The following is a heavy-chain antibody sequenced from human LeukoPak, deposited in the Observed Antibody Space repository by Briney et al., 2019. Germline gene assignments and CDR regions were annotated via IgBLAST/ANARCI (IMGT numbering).Heavy chain of an antibody. CDR2: IYTSGST. V-gene: IGHV4-4*07. Sequence: SETLSLTCTVSGGSISSYYWSWIRQPAGKGLEWIGRIYTSGSTNYNPSLKSRVTMSVDTSKNQFSLKLSSVTAADTAVYYCARDGITMVRRVMHYMDVWGKGTTVTISS. CDR1: GGSISSYY. CDR3: ARDGITMVRRVMHYMDV. D-gene: IGHD3-10*01. J-gene: IGHJ6*03.